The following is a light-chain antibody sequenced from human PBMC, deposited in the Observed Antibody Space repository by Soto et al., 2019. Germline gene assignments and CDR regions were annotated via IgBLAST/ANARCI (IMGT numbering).Light chain of an antibody. CDR1: SSDVGVYNY. Sequence: QSALTQPPSASGSPGQSVTISCTGTSSDVGVYNYVSWYQQHPGKAPKLMIYDVNKRPSGVPDRFSGSKSGNTASLTVSGLQAEDEADYYCISYAGSSIWVFGVGTKLTVL. J-gene: IGLJ3*02. V-gene: IGLV2-8*01. CDR2: DVN. CDR3: ISYAGSSIWV.